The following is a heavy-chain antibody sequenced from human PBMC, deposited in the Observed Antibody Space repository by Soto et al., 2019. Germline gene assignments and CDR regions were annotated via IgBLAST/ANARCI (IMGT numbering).Heavy chain of an antibody. CDR2: IYYSGST. CDR3: ARRDSGTPLNWFDP. D-gene: IGHD1-26*01. CDR1: GGSLSSTSYF. Sequence: QLQLQESGPGLVKPSETLSLTCSVSGGSLSSTSYFWDWIRQPPGKGLEWIGSIYYSGSTDYNPSLQSRVTMSLDTSKNQFSLTLTSMTAADTAVYYCARRDSGTPLNWFDPWGQGTLVTVSS. J-gene: IGHJ5*02. V-gene: IGHV4-39*01.